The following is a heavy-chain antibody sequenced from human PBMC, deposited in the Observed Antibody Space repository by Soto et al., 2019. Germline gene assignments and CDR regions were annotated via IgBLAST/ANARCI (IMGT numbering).Heavy chain of an antibody. CDR1: GFTFSSYG. CDR3: AREAETTFYCSGGSCYSDY. D-gene: IGHD2-15*01. CDR2: IWYDGSNK. Sequence: QVQLVESGGGVVQPGRSLRLSCAASGFTFSSYGMHWVRQAPGKGLEWVAVIWYDGSNKYYADSVKGRFTISRDNSKNTLYLQMNSLRAEDTAVYYCAREAETTFYCSGGSCYSDYWGQGTLVTVSS. J-gene: IGHJ4*02. V-gene: IGHV3-33*01.